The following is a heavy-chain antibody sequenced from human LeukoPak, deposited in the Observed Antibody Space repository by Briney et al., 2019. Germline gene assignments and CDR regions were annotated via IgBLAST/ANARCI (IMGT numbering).Heavy chain of an antibody. CDR2: ISYIGRT. Sequence: SETLSLTCAVSDDSFSSHYWTWIRQPPGKGLEWIGYISYIGRTNYNPSLKSRVTIPIDTSKNQFSLKLTSVTAADTAVYYCARHGDYGDYEYFQHWGQGTLVTVSS. V-gene: IGHV4-59*11. J-gene: IGHJ1*01. D-gene: IGHD4-17*01. CDR3: ARHGDYGDYEYFQH. CDR1: DDSFSSHY.